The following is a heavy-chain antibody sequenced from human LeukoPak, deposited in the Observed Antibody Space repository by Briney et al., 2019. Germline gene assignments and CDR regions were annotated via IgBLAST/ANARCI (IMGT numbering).Heavy chain of an antibody. D-gene: IGHD5-12*01. CDR2: IYHSGST. Sequence: PSETLSLTCTVSGNSISSGDYYWSWIRQPAGKGLEWIGSIYHSGSTYYNPSLKSRVTISVDTSKNQFSLKLSSVTAADTAVYYCARDGGHSGYGDWGQGTLVTVSS. CDR3: ARDGGHSGYGD. CDR1: GNSISSGDYY. V-gene: IGHV4-38-2*02. J-gene: IGHJ4*02.